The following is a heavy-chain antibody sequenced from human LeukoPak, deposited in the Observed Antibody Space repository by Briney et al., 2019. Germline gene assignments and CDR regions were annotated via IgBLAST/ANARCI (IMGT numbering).Heavy chain of an antibody. CDR3: ARDMVRGVKAYLSWFDP. Sequence: SSQTLSLTCTVSGDSISIYYWSWVRQPAGRGLEWLGRMYVSGSTNYNPSLKSRVTVSVDTSKNQFSLKMTSVTAADTAFYYCARDMVRGVKAYLSWFDPWGQGILVTVST. V-gene: IGHV4-4*07. CDR1: GDSISIYY. J-gene: IGHJ5*02. CDR2: MYVSGST. D-gene: IGHD3-10*01.